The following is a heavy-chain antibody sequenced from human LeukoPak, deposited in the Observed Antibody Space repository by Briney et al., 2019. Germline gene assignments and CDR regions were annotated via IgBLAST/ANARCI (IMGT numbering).Heavy chain of an antibody. J-gene: IGHJ4*02. CDR3: ARDPGNKEFDY. Sequence: ASVNVSCKASGYTFTSYAMHWVRQAPGQRLEWMGWINAGNGNTKYSQKSQGRVTITRDTSASTAYMELSSLRSEDTAVYYCARDPGNKEFDYWGQGTLVTVSS. D-gene: IGHD1/OR15-1a*01. CDR1: GYTFTSYA. CDR2: INAGNGNT. V-gene: IGHV1-3*01.